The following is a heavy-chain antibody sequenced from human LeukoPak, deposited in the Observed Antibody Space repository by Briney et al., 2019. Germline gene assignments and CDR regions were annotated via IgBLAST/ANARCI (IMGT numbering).Heavy chain of an antibody. D-gene: IGHD5-18*01. V-gene: IGHV3-49*04. CDR3: TRDERVDTAMVTNHY. CDR2: IRSKAYGGTT. J-gene: IGHJ4*02. CDR1: GFTFGDYA. Sequence: GGSLRLSCTASGFTFGDYAMSWVRQAPGKGLEWVGFIRSKAYGGTTEYAASVKGRFTISRDDSKSIAYLQMNSLKTEDTAVYYCTRDERVDTAMVTNHYWGQGTLVTVSS.